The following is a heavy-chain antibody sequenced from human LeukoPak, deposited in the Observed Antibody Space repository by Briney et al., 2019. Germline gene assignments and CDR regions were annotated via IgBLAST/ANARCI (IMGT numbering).Heavy chain of an antibody. J-gene: IGHJ4*02. V-gene: IGHV3-48*04. CDR3: AREEWELRAAYLDY. Sequence: GGSLRLSCAASGFTFSSYSMHWVRQAPGKGLEWVSYISISSSSIYYADSVKGRFTISRDNAKNSLYLHMNSLRAEDTAVYYCAREEWELRAAYLDYWGQGTLVTVSS. D-gene: IGHD1-26*01. CDR2: ISISSSSI. CDR1: GFTFSSYS.